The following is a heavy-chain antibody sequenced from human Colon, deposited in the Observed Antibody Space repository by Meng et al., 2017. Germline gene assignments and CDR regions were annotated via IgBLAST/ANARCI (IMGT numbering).Heavy chain of an antibody. V-gene: IGHV4-4*02. Sequence: QESGPGLVNPSGTLSLTCTVSGGSISSDNWWSWVRQSPGRGLEWIGEIYQSGSTNYSPSLKSRVTISLDKSKNQFSLKVSYMTAADTAVYFCARVPTTVDPFESWGQGTLVTVSS. CDR3: ARVPTTVDPFES. CDR1: GGSISSDNW. J-gene: IGHJ4*02. CDR2: IYQSGST. D-gene: IGHD4-23*01.